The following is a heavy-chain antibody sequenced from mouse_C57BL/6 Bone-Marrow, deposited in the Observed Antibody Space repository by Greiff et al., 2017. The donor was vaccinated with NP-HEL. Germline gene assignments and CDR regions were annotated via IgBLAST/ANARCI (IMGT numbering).Heavy chain of an antibody. CDR2: INPNNGGT. CDR3: AREANWYWFAY. CDR1: GYTFTDYN. D-gene: IGHD4-1*02. Sequence: VQLQQSGPELVKPGASVKIPCKASGYTFTDYNMDWVKQSHGKSLEWIGDINPNNGGTIYNQKFKGKATLTVDKSSSTAYMELRSLTSEDTAVYYCAREANWYWFAYWGQGTLVTVSA. V-gene: IGHV1-18*01. J-gene: IGHJ3*01.